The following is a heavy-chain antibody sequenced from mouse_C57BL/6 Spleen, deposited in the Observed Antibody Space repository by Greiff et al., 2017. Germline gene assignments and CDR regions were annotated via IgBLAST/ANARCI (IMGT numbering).Heavy chain of an antibody. CDR1: GFSFTSYG. Sequence: VQLQQSGPGLVQPSQSLSITCTVSGFSFTSYGVHWVRQSPGKGLEWLGVLWSGGSTDYNAAVRSSMINGKDKSKVQVVFKMNSLQADDTAIYYCARSPHYYGSSNEYFDVWGTGTTVTVSS. CDR3: ARSPHYYGSSNEYFDV. D-gene: IGHD1-1*01. CDR2: LWSGGST. V-gene: IGHV2-2*01. J-gene: IGHJ1*03.